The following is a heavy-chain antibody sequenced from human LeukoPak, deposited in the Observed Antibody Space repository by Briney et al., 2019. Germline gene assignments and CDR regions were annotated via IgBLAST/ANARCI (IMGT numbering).Heavy chain of an antibody. J-gene: IGHJ4*02. V-gene: IGHV3-7*01. CDR1: GFTFRSYW. D-gene: IGHD4-17*01. CDR3: ATERPYGASALDF. Sequence: PGGSLRLSCAGSGFTFRSYWMSWVRQAPGKGLEWVANINEDGTKKNYVDSVAGRFTISRDNAKNSLYLQMHSLRAEDMAVYYCATERPYGASALDFWGQGTLVTVSS. CDR2: INEDGTKK.